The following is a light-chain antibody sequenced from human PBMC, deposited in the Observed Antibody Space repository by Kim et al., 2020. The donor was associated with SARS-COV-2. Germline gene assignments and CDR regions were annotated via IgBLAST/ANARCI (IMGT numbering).Light chain of an antibody. CDR2: DVT. J-gene: IGLJ2*01. CDR3: SSYTASSTLA. V-gene: IGLV2-14*03. CDR1: SSDIGGYNF. Sequence: GQSSTISGTGTSSDIGGYNFVSWYQQHPGKAPKLMIHDVTKRPSGVSNRFSGSKSGNTASLTVSGLQAEDEADYYCSSYTASSTLAFGGGTQLTVL.